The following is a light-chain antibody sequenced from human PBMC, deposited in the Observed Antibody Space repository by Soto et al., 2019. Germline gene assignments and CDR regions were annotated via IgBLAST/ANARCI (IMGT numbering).Light chain of an antibody. J-gene: IGKJ1*01. Sequence: EIVLTQSPGTLSLSPGERTTLSCRASQSVSSSYLAWYQQKPGQAPRLLIYAASSRATGIPDRFSGSGSGTDFTLTISRLEPEDFVVYYCQQYGSSRWTFGQGTKVEIK. CDR1: QSVSSSY. CDR3: QQYGSSRWT. V-gene: IGKV3-20*01. CDR2: AAS.